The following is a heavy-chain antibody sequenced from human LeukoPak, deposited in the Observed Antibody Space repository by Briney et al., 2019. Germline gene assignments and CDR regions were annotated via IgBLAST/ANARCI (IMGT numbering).Heavy chain of an antibody. V-gene: IGHV3-21*01. Sequence: KPGGPLRLSCAASGFTFRTFTMHWVRQAPGKGLEWVSSINSASNFIYYADSVKGRFTISRDNAKNSLYLQMSSLKVEDTAVYYCARDSPYYFDSSGDYVSDYWGQGALVTVSS. J-gene: IGHJ4*02. CDR3: ARDSPYYFDSSGDYVSDY. CDR1: GFTFRTFT. CDR2: INSASNFI. D-gene: IGHD3-22*01.